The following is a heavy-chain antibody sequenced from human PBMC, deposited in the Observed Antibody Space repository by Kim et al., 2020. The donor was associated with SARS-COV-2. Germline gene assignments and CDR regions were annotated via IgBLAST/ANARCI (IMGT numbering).Heavy chain of an antibody. CDR2: ST. J-gene: IGHJ4*02. D-gene: IGHD5-18*01. V-gene: IGHV4-34*01. Sequence: STNFNPSLKGRVTISVDPSKNQFSLKLSSVTAADTAVYYCAGGIQLWLPDWGQGTLVTVSS. CDR3: AGGIQLWLPD.